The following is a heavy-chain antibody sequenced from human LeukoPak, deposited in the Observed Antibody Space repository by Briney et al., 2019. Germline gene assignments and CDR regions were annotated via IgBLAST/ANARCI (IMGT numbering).Heavy chain of an antibody. Sequence: SETLSLTCTVSGGSISITSYYWGWIRQPPGKGLEWIGSMYSSGSTYYNPSLKSRVTISVETSKNQFSLKLKSVTAADTAVYYCARGGYYGSGNDFRFDPWGQGTLVTVSS. CDR1: GGSISITSYY. D-gene: IGHD3-10*01. J-gene: IGHJ5*02. CDR2: MYSSGST. V-gene: IGHV4-39*07. CDR3: ARGGYYGSGNDFRFDP.